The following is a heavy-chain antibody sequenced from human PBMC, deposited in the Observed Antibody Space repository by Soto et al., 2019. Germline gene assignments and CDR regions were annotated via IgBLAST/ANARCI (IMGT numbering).Heavy chain of an antibody. CDR2: ISKSGSII. Sequence: QVQLVASGGGLVQPGGCLRLCCAASGFTFSDYYMSWLRQPPGKGLEWVSYISKSGSIIHFADSVKGRFAISRDNAKNTLYLQMSSLRAEDTALYYCARDLSPYSDYYDESTSETWFDPWGQGTLVTVSS. CDR1: GFTFSDYY. J-gene: IGHJ5*02. CDR3: ARDLSPYSDYYDESTSETWFDP. D-gene: IGHD3-16*01. V-gene: IGHV3-11*01.